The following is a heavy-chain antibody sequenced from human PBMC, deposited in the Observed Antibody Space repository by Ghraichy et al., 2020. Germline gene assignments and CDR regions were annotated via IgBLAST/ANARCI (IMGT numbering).Heavy chain of an antibody. D-gene: IGHD6-19*01. V-gene: IGHV3-64*01. CDR3: ATAQWLGPYYYYGMDV. CDR2: ISSNGGST. J-gene: IGHJ6*02. Sequence: GGSLRLSCAASGFTCSSCAMQWVRQAPGKGLEYVSAISSNGGSTYYANSVKGRFTISRDNSKNTLYLQMGSLRAEDMAVYYCATAQWLGPYYYYGMDVWGQGTTVTVSS. CDR1: GFTCSSCA.